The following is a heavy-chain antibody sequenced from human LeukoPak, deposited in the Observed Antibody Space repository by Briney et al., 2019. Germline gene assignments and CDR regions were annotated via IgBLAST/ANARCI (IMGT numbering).Heavy chain of an antibody. CDR2: IYYSGST. CDR3: ARAIIVVVPAAEYYFDY. J-gene: IGHJ4*02. CDR1: GGSISSGGYY. V-gene: IGHV4-31*03. Sequence: SQTLSLTCTVSGGSISSGGYYWSWIRQHPGKGLEWIGYIYYSGSTYYNPSLKSRVTISVDTSKNQFSLKLSSVTAADTAVYYCARAIIVVVPAAEYYFDYWGQGTLVTVSS. D-gene: IGHD2-2*01.